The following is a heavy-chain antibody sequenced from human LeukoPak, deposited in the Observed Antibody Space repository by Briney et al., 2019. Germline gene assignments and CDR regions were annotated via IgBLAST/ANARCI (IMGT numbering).Heavy chain of an antibody. J-gene: IGHJ4*02. D-gene: IGHD6-19*01. Sequence: PGGSLRLSCAASGFTLSSYEMQWVRQAPGKGLQWVSYISGSGTIIYYADSVKGRFTISRDNAKNSLYLQMSSLRAEDTAVYYCARGGLYSSTLGYWGKGTLVTVSS. CDR1: GFTLSSYE. CDR3: ARGGLYSSTLGY. V-gene: IGHV3-48*03. CDR2: ISGSGTII.